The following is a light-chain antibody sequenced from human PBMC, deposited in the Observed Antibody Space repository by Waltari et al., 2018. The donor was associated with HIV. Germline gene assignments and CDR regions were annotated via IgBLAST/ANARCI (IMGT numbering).Light chain of an antibody. CDR2: SNN. Sequence: QSVLTQPPSASGPPVQRVTISCSGNSSNIGSNTVNWYQQLPGTAPKVLIYSNNKRPSGVPDRFSGSKSGNSASLAISGLQSEDEAAYYCATWDDSLNGVVFGGGTTLTGL. V-gene: IGLV1-44*01. CDR1: SSNIGSNT. J-gene: IGLJ2*01. CDR3: ATWDDSLNGVV.